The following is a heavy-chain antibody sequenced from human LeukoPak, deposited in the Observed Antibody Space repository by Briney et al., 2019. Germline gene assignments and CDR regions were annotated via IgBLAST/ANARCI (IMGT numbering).Heavy chain of an antibody. CDR1: GGSIRSSYYY. V-gene: IGHV4-39*02. D-gene: IGHD6-13*01. J-gene: IGHJ5*02. CDR3: ARDLRSDSSSWYPRDPQLWFDP. CDR2: IYDSGST. Sequence: DPSETLSLTCTVSGGSIRSSYYYWGWIRQPPGKGLEWIGSIYDSGSTYYNPSLKSRVTISVDTSKNQFSLKLNSVTAADTAVYYCARDLRSDSSSWYPRDPQLWFDPWGQGTLVTVSS.